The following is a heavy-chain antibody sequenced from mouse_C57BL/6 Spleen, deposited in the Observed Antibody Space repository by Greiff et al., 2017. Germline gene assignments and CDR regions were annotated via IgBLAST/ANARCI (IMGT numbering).Heavy chain of an antibody. CDR1: GYTFTSYG. D-gene: IGHD2-1*01. J-gene: IGHJ2*01. CDR2: IYPRSGNT. Sequence: QVQLQQSGAELARPGASVKLSCKASGYTFTSYGISWVKQRTGQGLEWIGEIYPRSGNTYYNEKFKGKATLTADKSSSTAYMELRSLTSEDSAVYFCARSRDYYGNYYFDYWGQGTTLTVSS. V-gene: IGHV1-81*01. CDR3: ARSRDYYGNYYFDY.